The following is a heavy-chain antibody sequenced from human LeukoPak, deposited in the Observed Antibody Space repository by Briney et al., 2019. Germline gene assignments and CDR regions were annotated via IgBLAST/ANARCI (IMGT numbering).Heavy chain of an antibody. V-gene: IGHV4-59*08. CDR2: IFYSGST. CDR1: AGFISHYH. CDR3: ARTNAFDI. J-gene: IGHJ3*02. Sequence: SDTLSLPCTLAAGFISHYHWSWIRQPPGKGLEWIGCIFYSGSTYHNPSLKSRVTISVDTSKNQFSLRLSSVTAADTAVYYCARTNAFDIWGQGTMVTVSS.